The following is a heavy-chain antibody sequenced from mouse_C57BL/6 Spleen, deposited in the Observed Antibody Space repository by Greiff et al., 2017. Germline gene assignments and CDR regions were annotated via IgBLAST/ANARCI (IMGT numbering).Heavy chain of an antibody. Sequence: QVQLKESGAELAKPGASVQLSCKASGYTFTSYWMHWVKQRPGQGLEWIGYINPSSGYTKSNQKFKDKATLTADKSSSTAYMQRSSLTYEDSAVYYCARSDDYDYWGQGTTLTVSS. CDR2: INPSSGYT. V-gene: IGHV1-7*01. J-gene: IGHJ2*01. CDR3: ARSDDYDY. CDR1: GYTFTSYW. D-gene: IGHD2-4*01.